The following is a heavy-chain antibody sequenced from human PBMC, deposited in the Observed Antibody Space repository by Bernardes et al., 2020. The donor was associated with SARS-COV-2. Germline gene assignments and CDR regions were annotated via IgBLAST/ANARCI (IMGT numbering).Heavy chain of an antibody. D-gene: IGHD3-22*01. CDR2: ISAYNGYT. J-gene: IGHJ3*02. CDR3: AREKTYYYDNSGYYPDAFDI. V-gene: IGHV1-18*01. Sequence: ASVKVSCKASGYTFTSYGISWVRQAPGQGLEWMGWISAYNGYTNYAQKFQGRVTMTTDTSTSTAYMELRSLRPDDTAVYYCAREKTYYYDNSGYYPDAFDIWGQGTMVTVSS. CDR1: GYTFTSYG.